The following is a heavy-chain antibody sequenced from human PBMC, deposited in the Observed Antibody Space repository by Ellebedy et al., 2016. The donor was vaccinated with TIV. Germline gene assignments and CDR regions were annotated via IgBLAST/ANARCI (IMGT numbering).Heavy chain of an antibody. CDR3: TREGSEFDP. CDR1: GFTFSSYW. J-gene: IGHJ5*02. Sequence: GESLKISCAASGFTFSSYWMSWVRQAPGRGLERVANLQQDGREEYYVDSVKGRFTISRDNAKNSLYLQMNSLRVEDTAMYHCTREGSEFDPWGQGTLVIVSS. V-gene: IGHV3-7*01. CDR2: LQQDGREE.